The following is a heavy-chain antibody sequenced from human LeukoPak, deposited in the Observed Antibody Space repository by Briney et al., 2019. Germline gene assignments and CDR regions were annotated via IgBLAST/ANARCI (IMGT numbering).Heavy chain of an antibody. V-gene: IGHV4-34*01. CDR1: GGSFSGYY. Sequence: SETLSLTCAVYGGSFSGYYWSWIRQPPGKGLEWIGEINHSGSTYYNPSLKSRVTISVDTSKNQFSLKLSSVTAADTAVYYCARDLDYYDSSGYLDYWGQGTLVTVSS. D-gene: IGHD3-22*01. CDR2: INHSGST. J-gene: IGHJ4*02. CDR3: ARDLDYYDSSGYLDY.